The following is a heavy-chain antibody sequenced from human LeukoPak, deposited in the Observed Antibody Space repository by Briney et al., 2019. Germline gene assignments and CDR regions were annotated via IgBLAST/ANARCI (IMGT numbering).Heavy chain of an antibody. V-gene: IGHV3-53*01. CDR3: ARAPTNDAFDI. D-gene: IGHD2-8*01. CDR1: GFTVSSNY. Sequence: GGSLRLSCAASGFTVSSNYMSWVRQAPGKGLEWVSVIYSGGSTYYADSVKGRFTISRDNSKNTLYLQMNSLRAEDTAVYYCARAPTNDAFDIWGQGTMVTVS. J-gene: IGHJ3*02. CDR2: IYSGGST.